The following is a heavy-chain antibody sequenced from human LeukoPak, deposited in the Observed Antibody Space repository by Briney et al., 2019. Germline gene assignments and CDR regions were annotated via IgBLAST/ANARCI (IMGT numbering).Heavy chain of an antibody. Sequence: GGSLRLSCAASGFTFSNAWMSRVRQAPGKGLEWVGRIKSKTDGGTTDYAAPVKGRFTISRDDSKNTLYLQMNSLKTEDTAVYYCTTDALYAGGAFDIWGQGTMVTVSS. CDR2: IKSKTDGGTT. D-gene: IGHD5/OR15-5a*01. CDR1: GFTFSNAW. CDR3: TTDALYAGGAFDI. V-gene: IGHV3-15*01. J-gene: IGHJ3*02.